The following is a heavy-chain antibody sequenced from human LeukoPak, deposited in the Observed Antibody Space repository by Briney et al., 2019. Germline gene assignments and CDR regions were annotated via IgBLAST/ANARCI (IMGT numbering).Heavy chain of an antibody. J-gene: IGHJ4*02. V-gene: IGHV3-15*01. CDR3: STRHYYDSPFDY. CDR2: IKSKSGGGTT. Sequence: GGSLRLSCAASGFTFSNAWMSWVRQAPGEGLEWVGRIKSKSGGGTTDYTAPVKGRFTISRDDSQNTLYLQMNSLKTEDTAVYFCSTRHYYDSPFDYWGQGTLVTVSS. D-gene: IGHD3-22*01. CDR1: GFTFSNAW.